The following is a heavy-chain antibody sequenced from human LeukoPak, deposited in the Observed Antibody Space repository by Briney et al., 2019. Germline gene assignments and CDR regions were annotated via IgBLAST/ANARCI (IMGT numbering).Heavy chain of an antibody. CDR1: GASITDYY. Sequence: SETLSLTCDVSGASITDYYWSWIRQSAGKRLEWIGRIYPTRSTSYKTSLRTRLTISLDTSKNQVSLKLRSVTAADTAVYYCARDSYDFWSGQYKNGLGDYYGVDVWGQGTTVIVSS. D-gene: IGHD3-3*01. V-gene: IGHV4-4*07. CDR2: IYPTRST. CDR3: ARDSYDFWSGQYKNGLGDYYGVDV. J-gene: IGHJ6*02.